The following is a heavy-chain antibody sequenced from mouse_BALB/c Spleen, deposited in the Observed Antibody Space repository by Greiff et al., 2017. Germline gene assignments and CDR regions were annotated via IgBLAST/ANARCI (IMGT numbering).Heavy chain of an antibody. Sequence: VQLKESGPGLVKPSQSLSLTCSVTGYSITSCYYWNWIRQFPGNILEWMGYISYDGSNNYNPSLKNRISITRDTSKNQLFLKLNYVTTEDTATYYCASRGLRGPLAYWGQGTLVTVSA. CDR3: ASRGLRGPLAY. CDR1: GYSITSCYY. CDR2: ISYDGSN. J-gene: IGHJ3*01. V-gene: IGHV3-6*02. D-gene: IGHD2-4*01.